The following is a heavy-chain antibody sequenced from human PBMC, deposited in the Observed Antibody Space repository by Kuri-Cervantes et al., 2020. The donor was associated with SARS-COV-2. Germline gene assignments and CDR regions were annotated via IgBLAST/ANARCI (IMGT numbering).Heavy chain of an antibody. D-gene: IGHD3-22*01. CDR2: IKQDGSER. CDR3: ARDADSSSWYAY. V-gene: IGHV3-7*01. Sequence: GGSLRLSCAASGFTFSSYWMCWVRQAPGKGLEWVANIKQDGSERFYVDSVKGRFTISRDNAKNSLYLQMDSLRVEDTAVYYCARDADSSSWYAYWGQGALVTVSS. J-gene: IGHJ4*02. CDR1: GFTFSSYW.